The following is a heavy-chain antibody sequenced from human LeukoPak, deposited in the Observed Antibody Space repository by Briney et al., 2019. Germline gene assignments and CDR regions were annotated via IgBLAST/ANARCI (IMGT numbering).Heavy chain of an antibody. D-gene: IGHD6-19*01. Sequence: SGGSLRLSCEASGFTFENNAMHWVRQAPGKGLEWVSGISWNSGRIGYADSVKGRFTISRDNAKNSLYLQMNSLETEDTAVYYCVRVGSVSGSDYLDYWGQGTLVTVSS. V-gene: IGHV3-9*01. J-gene: IGHJ4*02. CDR3: VRVGSVSGSDYLDY. CDR2: ISWNSGRI. CDR1: GFTFENNA.